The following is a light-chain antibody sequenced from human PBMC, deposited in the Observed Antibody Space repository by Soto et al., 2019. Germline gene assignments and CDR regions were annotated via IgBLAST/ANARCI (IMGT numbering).Light chain of an antibody. Sequence: IQLTQSPSSLSASVGDRVTITCRASQGSNKFLAWYQQRPGKAPQLLVYGASTLQSGVPSRFSGSGSGTDFTLTISSLQPKDFATYYCQQRTNFRFTFGQGTKLDIK. V-gene: IGKV1-9*01. CDR1: QGSNKF. CDR2: GAS. CDR3: QQRTNFRFT. J-gene: IGKJ2*01.